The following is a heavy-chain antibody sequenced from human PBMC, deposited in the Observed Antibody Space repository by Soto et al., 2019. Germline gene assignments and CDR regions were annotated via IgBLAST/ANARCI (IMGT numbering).Heavy chain of an antibody. V-gene: IGHV4-39*01. CDR3: ARSNSGYYKWFAP. CDR1: GDSISNSNYY. D-gene: IGHD3-22*01. J-gene: IGHJ5*02. CDR2: IYYSGIT. Sequence: SETLSLTCTVSGDSISNSNYYWGWIRQPPGKGLEWIANIYYSGITYCNPSLKSRVAISVDTSKNQFSLKLSSVTAADTAIYYCARSNSGYYKWFAPWVQGTLVTYPQ.